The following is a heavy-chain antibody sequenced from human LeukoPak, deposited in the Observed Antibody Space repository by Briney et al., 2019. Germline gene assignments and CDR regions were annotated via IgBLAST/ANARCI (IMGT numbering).Heavy chain of an antibody. D-gene: IGHD2-2*01. CDR2: INQDEGKK. CDR3: ARDHAYRADY. J-gene: IGHJ4*02. Sequence: PGGSLRLSCAASGFTFSNDWMGWVRQAPGKGLEWVANINQDEGKKYYADSVKGRFTISRDNAKNSLYLQMSSLTAEDTAIYYCARDHAYRADYWGQGTLVTVSS. CDR1: GFTFSNDW. V-gene: IGHV3-7*01.